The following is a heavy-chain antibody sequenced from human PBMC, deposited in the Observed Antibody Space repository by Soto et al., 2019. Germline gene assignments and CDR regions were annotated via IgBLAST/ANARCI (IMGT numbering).Heavy chain of an antibody. CDR2: INPSGGST. Sequence: ASVKVSCKASGYTLTSYYMHWVRQAPGQGLEWMGIINPSGGSTSYAQKFQGRVTMTRDTSTSTVYMELSSLRSEDTAVYYCARDRAENLEWLLFSPHDAFDIWGQGTMVTVSS. CDR1: GYTLTSYY. V-gene: IGHV1-46*01. J-gene: IGHJ3*02. CDR3: ARDRAENLEWLLFSPHDAFDI. D-gene: IGHD3-3*01.